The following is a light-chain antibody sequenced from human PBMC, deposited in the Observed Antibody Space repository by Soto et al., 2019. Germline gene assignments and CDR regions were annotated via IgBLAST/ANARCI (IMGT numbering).Light chain of an antibody. CDR3: QQSYSTPLT. CDR2: AAS. V-gene: IGKV1-39*01. Sequence: DIQMTQSPSSLSASVEGRVIIPCRASQSISNHLNWYQQKPGKAPKLLIFAASSLHSGVPSRFSGSGSGTDFTLTISSLQPEDFATYYCQQSYSTPLTSGQGTKVDIK. J-gene: IGKJ1*01. CDR1: QSISNH.